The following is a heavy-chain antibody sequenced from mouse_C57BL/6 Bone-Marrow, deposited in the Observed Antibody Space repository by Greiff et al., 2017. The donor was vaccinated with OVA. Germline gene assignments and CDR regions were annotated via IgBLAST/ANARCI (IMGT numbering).Heavy chain of an antibody. CDR3: GRWDSNYAWFAD. J-gene: IGHJ3*01. Sequence: QVQLQQPGAELVKPGASVKLSCKASGYTFTSYWMHWVKQRPGQGLEWIGMIHPNSGSTNYNEKFKSKATLTVDKSSSTAYMQLSSLTSDDSAVYYCGRWDSNYAWFADWGKGTLVTVSA. CDR1: GYTFTSYW. V-gene: IGHV1-64*01. D-gene: IGHD2-5*01. CDR2: IHPNSGST.